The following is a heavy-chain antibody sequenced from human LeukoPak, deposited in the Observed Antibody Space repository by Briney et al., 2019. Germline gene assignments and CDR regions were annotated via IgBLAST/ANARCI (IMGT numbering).Heavy chain of an antibody. D-gene: IGHD3-22*01. Sequence: PGGSLRPSCAASGFTFSSYEMNWVRQAPGKGLEWVSYISSSGSTIYYADSVKGRSTISRDNAKNSLYLQMNSLRAEDTAVYYCARDNYDSSGYYFDWGQGTLVTVSS. CDR1: GFTFSSYE. J-gene: IGHJ4*02. V-gene: IGHV3-48*03. CDR2: ISSSGSTI. CDR3: ARDNYDSSGYYFD.